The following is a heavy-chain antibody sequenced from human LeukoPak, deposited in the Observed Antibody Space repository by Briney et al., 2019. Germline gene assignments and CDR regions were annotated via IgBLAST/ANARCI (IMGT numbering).Heavy chain of an antibody. CDR1: GFTFSSYD. Sequence: GGSLRLSCAASGFTFSSYDMNWVRQAPGKGLEWVSYISTISSTKYYADSVKGRFTISRDNAKNSLYLQMNSLTAEDTAVYYCARDSSSSWYYVGAFDIWGQGTMVTVFS. J-gene: IGHJ3*02. V-gene: IGHV3-48*01. D-gene: IGHD6-13*01. CDR3: ARDSSSSWYYVGAFDI. CDR2: ISTISSTK.